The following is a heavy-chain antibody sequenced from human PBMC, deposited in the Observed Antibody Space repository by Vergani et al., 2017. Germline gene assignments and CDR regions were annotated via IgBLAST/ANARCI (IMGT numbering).Heavy chain of an antibody. Sequence: VQLLESGGGLVQPGGSLRLSCAASGFTFSSYAMSWVRQAPGKGLEWVSAISGSGGSTYYADSVKGRFTISRDNSKNTLYLQMNSLRAEDTAVYYCAKDRTVPAAIFGVRRYYYYGMDVWGQGTTVTVSS. CDR3: AKDRTVPAAIFGVRRYYYYGMDV. D-gene: IGHD2-2*01. J-gene: IGHJ6*02. V-gene: IGHV3-23*01. CDR2: ISGSGGST. CDR1: GFTFSSYA.